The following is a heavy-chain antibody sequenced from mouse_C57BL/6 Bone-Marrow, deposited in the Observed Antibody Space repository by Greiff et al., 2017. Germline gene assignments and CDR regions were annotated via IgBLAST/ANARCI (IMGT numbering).Heavy chain of an antibody. J-gene: IGHJ4*01. CDR3: ARSHYYGSSYDAMDY. Sequence: QVQLQQPGAELVKPGASVKMSCKASGYTFTSYWITWVKQRPGQGLEWIGDIYPGSGSTNYNEKFKSKATLTVDKPSSTAYMQLSSLTSEDSAVXYCARSHYYGSSYDAMDYWGQGTSVTVSS. CDR2: IYPGSGST. D-gene: IGHD1-1*01. CDR1: GYTFTSYW. V-gene: IGHV1-55*01.